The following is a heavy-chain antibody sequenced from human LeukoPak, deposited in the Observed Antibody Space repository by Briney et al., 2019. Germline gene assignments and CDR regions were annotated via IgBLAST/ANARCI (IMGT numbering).Heavy chain of an antibody. Sequence: ASVKVSCKASGYTFTSYGISWVRQAPGQGLDGMGWISAYNGNTNYAQKLQGRVTMTRNTSISTAYMELSSLRSEDTAVYYCARAPFRTRGYSGYESWYYYYMDVWGKGTTVTISS. D-gene: IGHD5-12*01. CDR3: ARAPFRTRGYSGYESWYYYYMDV. CDR1: GYTFTSYG. V-gene: IGHV1-18*01. J-gene: IGHJ6*03. CDR2: ISAYNGNT.